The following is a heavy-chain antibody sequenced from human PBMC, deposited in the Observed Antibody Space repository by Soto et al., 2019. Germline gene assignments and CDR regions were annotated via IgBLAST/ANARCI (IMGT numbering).Heavy chain of an antibody. J-gene: IGHJ2*01. CDR1: GFTFINYA. CDR3: ARKVLGSTTRPDYWYFDL. CDR2: ISGGGDAT. Sequence: EVQLLESGGGLVQPGGSLRLSCAASGFTFINYAMNWVRQAPGKGLQWVATISGGGDATFYTDSVKGRFTFSRDFSSNPASLQMNSLGADDTAGNCFARKVLGSTTRPDYWYFDLWGRGTLVPVSS. V-gene: IGHV3-23*01. D-gene: IGHD3-10*01.